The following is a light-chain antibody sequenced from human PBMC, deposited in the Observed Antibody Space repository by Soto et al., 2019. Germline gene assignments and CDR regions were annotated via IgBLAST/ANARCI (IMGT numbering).Light chain of an antibody. J-gene: IGLJ1*01. CDR1: GRDIGAYDY. CDR2: GVK. Sequence: QSVLTQPASVSGSPGQSITISCTGSGRDIGAYDYVSWYQQHPGKAPKLLIYGVKNRPSGVSYRFSASKSAFTASLTISGLQAEDEAHYYCSSYTTSNFYVFGPGTQLTVL. CDR3: SSYTTSNFYV. V-gene: IGLV2-14*01.